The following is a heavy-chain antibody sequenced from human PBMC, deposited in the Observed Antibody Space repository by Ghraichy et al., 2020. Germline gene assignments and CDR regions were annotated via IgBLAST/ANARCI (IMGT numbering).Heavy chain of an antibody. CDR2: ISGSGGST. V-gene: IGHV3-23*01. Sequence: GESLNISCAASGFTFSSYAMSWVRQAPGKGLEWVSAISGSGGSTYYADSVKGRFTISRDNSKNTLYLQMNSLRAEDTAVYYCAKSLSYYYDSSGYYYDYWGQGTLVTVSS. CDR3: AKSLSYYYDSSGYYYDY. J-gene: IGHJ4*02. D-gene: IGHD3-22*01. CDR1: GFTFSSYA.